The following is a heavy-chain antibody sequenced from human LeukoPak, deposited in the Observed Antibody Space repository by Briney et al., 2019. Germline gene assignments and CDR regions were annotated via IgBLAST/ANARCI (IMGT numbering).Heavy chain of an antibody. V-gene: IGHV1-46*01. CDR3: ARVMDIVVVVAATRGWFDP. J-gene: IGHJ5*02. CDR2: INPSGGST. CDR1: GYTFTSYY. D-gene: IGHD2-15*01. Sequence: ASVKVSCKVSGYTFTSYYMHWVRQAPGQGLEWMGIINPSGGSTSYAQKFQGRVTMTRDMSTSTDYMELSSLRSDDTAVYYCARVMDIVVVVAATRGWFDPWGQGTLVTVSS.